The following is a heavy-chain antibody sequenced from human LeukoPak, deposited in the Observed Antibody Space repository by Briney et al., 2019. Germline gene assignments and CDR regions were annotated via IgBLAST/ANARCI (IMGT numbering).Heavy chain of an antibody. Sequence: SETLSLTCTVSGGSISSYYWNWIRQPPGKGLEWIGYISYSGSTNYNPSFKSRVTISVDTSKNQFSLKLISLTAADTAVYYCARARYYYYMDVWGKGTTVTVSS. J-gene: IGHJ6*03. CDR2: ISYSGST. CDR3: ARARYYYYMDV. CDR1: GGSISSYY. V-gene: IGHV4-59*01.